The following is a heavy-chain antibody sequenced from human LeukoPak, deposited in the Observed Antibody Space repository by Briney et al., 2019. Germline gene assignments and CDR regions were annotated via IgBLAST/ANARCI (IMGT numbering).Heavy chain of an antibody. CDR3: ARAKFDSSYYYYRGFDI. CDR2: ISDNGRNI. D-gene: IGHD3-22*01. Sequence: SGGSLRLSCAASGFIFSDYYMGWIRQAPGRGLEWVSYISDNGRNIYYTDSVKGRFTMSRDNAKKSLYLQMNSLRAEDTAVYYCARAKFDSSYYYYRGFDIWGQGTMVTVSS. J-gene: IGHJ3*02. CDR1: GFIFSDYY. V-gene: IGHV3-11*04.